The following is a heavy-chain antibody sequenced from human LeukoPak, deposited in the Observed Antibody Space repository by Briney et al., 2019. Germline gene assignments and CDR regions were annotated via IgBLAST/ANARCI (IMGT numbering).Heavy chain of an antibody. CDR3: ARDAGVKCSSTSCGAFDI. V-gene: IGHV1-18*01. D-gene: IGHD2-2*01. CDR2: IIPILGIA. Sequence: ASVKASCKASGYTFTTFGLSWVRQAPGQGLEWMGRIIPILGIANYAQKLQGRVTMTTDTSTSTAYMELRSLRSDDTAVYYCARDAGVKCSSTSCGAFDIWGQGTMVTVSS. CDR1: GYTFTTFG. J-gene: IGHJ3*02.